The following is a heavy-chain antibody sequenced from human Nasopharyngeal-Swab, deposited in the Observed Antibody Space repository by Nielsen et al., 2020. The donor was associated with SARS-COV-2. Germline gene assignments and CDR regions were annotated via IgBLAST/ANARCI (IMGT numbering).Heavy chain of an antibody. Sequence: SETLSLTCTVSGGSISSCSYYWSWIRQPAGKGLEWIGRIYTSGSTNYNPSLKSRVTISVDTSKNQFSLKLSSVTAADTAVYYCARDGAVAVVWGQGTLVTVSS. D-gene: IGHD6-19*01. CDR1: GGSISSCSYY. CDR3: ARDGAVAVV. V-gene: IGHV4-61*02. J-gene: IGHJ4*02. CDR2: IYTSGST.